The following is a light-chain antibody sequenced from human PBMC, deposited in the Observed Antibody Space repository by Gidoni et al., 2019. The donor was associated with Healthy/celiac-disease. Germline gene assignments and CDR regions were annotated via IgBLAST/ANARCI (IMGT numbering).Light chain of an antibody. CDR1: SSNIGAGYD. CDR2: GNS. V-gene: IGLV1-40*01. Sequence: QSVLTQPPSVSGAPGPRLTISCTGSSSNIGAGYDVHWYQQLPGTAPKLLIYGNSNRPSGVPDRFSGSKSGTSASLAITGLQAEDEADYYCQSYDSSLSGPNWVFGGGTKLTVL. J-gene: IGLJ3*02. CDR3: QSYDSSLSGPNWV.